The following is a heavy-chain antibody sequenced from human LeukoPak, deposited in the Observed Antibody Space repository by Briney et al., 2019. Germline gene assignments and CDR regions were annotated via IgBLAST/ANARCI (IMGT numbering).Heavy chain of an antibody. Sequence: GASVKVSCKASGYTFTGYYMHWVRQAPGQGLEWMGWINPNSGGTNYAQKFQGRVTMTRDMSTSTVYMELSSLRSEDTAVYYCARDAPSAEYYYYYMDVWGKGTTVTVSS. D-gene: IGHD3-10*01. CDR3: ARDAPSAEYYYYYMDV. CDR2: INPNSGGT. V-gene: IGHV1-2*02. J-gene: IGHJ6*03. CDR1: GYTFTGYY.